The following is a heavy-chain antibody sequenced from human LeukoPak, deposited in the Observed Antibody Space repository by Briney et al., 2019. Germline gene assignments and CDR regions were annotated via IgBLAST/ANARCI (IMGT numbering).Heavy chain of an antibody. Sequence: SETLSLTCSVSGGSISDYYWSWIRQPPGKGLEWIGYIDYSGNTNYNPSLRSRVAISVDPTRSQSSLRLTSVTAADTAVYYCARLNGGDWGQGTLVTVSS. V-gene: IGHV4-59*08. D-gene: IGHD2-8*01. CDR2: IDYSGNT. CDR1: GGSISDYY. J-gene: IGHJ4*02. CDR3: ARLNGGD.